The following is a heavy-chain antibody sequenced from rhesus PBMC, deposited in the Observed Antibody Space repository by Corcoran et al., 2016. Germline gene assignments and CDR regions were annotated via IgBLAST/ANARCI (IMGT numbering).Heavy chain of an antibody. J-gene: IGHJ2*01. V-gene: IGHV4-173*01. CDR2: SSGGGGSP. CDR3: ARDWACTWNCGYFDL. CDR1: GGSISSNY. D-gene: IGHD1-38*01. Sequence: QLQLQESGQGLVKPSETLSLTCAVSGGSISSNYWSWIGQPPGKGHEWIGRSSGGGGSPAYNPPPTSRVTISTGGCENRFSLKVRCVTAARTTVYYCARDWACTWNCGYFDLWGPGTPLTISS.